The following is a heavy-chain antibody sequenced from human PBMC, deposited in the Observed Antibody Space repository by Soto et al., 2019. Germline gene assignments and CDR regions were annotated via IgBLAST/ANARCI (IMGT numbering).Heavy chain of an antibody. CDR2: IWYDGSNK. V-gene: IGHV3-33*01. Sequence: PGGSLRLSCAASGFTFSSYGMHWVRQAPGKGLEWVAVIWYDGSNKYYADSVKGRFTISRDNSKNTLYLQMNSLRAEDTAVYYCAGDPIGYCSGGSCYQPIYYYYYGMDVWGQGTTVTVSS. CDR1: GFTFSSYG. CDR3: AGDPIGYCSGGSCYQPIYYYYYGMDV. J-gene: IGHJ6*02. D-gene: IGHD2-15*01.